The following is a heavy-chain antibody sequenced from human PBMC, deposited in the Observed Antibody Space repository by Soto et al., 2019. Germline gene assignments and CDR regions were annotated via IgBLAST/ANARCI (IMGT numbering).Heavy chain of an antibody. CDR1: GGTFSSYA. J-gene: IGHJ4*02. CDR2: IIPIFGTA. CDR3: ARDGMGATTGSYFDY. D-gene: IGHD1-26*01. V-gene: IGHV1-69*13. Sequence: ASVKVSCKASGGTFSSYAISWVRQAPGQGLEWMGGIIPIFGTANYAQKFQGRVTITADESTSTAYMELSSLRSEDTAVYYCARDGMGATTGSYFDYWGQGTLVTVSS.